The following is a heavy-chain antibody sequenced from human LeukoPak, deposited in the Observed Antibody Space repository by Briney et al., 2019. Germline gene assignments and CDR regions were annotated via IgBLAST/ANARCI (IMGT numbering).Heavy chain of an antibody. Sequence: GGSLRLSCAASGFSFSSYSMNWVRQAPGKGLEWVATMTRSSAIYYADSVKGRFTISRDNAKNSVYLQMNSLRDEDTAVYSCARECGSSSCPYNNMDVWGQGTTVTVPS. CDR1: GFSFSSYS. V-gene: IGHV3-69-1*01. D-gene: IGHD2-2*01. J-gene: IGHJ6*02. CDR3: ARECGSSSCPYNNMDV. CDR2: MTRSSAI.